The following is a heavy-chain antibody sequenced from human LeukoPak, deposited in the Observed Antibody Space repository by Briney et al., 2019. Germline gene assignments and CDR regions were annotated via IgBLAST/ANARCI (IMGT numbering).Heavy chain of an antibody. D-gene: IGHD3-3*01. J-gene: IGHJ4*02. V-gene: IGHV3-9*01. CDR2: ISWNSGSI. Sequence: PGRSLRLSCAASGFTFDDYAMHWVRHAPGKGLEWVSGISWNSGSIGYADSVKGRFTISRDNAKNSLYLQMNSLRAEDTAVYYCARDPKYYDFWSGHRGDAFDIWGQGTLVTVSS. CDR1: GFTFDDYA. CDR3: ARDPKYYDFWSGHRGDAFDI.